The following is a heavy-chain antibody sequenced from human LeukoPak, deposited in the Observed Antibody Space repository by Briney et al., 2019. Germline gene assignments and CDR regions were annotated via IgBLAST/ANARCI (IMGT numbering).Heavy chain of an antibody. CDR3: ARGLPGIAAPGFAY. CDR2: IGSSSASI. CDR1: GFTFSAYT. J-gene: IGHJ4*02. Sequence: PGGSLRLSCAASGFTFSAYTMNWVRQAPGKGLEWVSSIGSSSASIYYADSMKGRFTISRDNAQNSLYLQMNSLRAEDTAMYYCARGLPGIAAPGFAYWAQGTLVTVSS. D-gene: IGHD6-13*01. V-gene: IGHV3-21*01.